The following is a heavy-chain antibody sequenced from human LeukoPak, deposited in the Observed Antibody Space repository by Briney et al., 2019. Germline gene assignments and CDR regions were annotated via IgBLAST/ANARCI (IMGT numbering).Heavy chain of an antibody. V-gene: IGHV4-30-2*01. CDR3: ARDSGFVLFDY. D-gene: IGHD5-12*01. Sequence: PSETLSLTCTVSGGSISSGGYYWSWIRQPPGKGLEWIGYIYHSGSTYYNPSLKSRVTISVDRSKNRFSLKLSSVTAADTAVYYCARDSGFVLFDYWGQGTLVTVSS. CDR2: IYHSGST. J-gene: IGHJ4*02. CDR1: GGSISSGGYY.